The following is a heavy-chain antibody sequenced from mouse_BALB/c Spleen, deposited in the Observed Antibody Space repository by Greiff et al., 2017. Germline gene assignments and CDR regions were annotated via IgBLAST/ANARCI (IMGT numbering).Heavy chain of an antibody. D-gene: IGHD2-2*01. CDR2: ISSGGGST. CDR3: ARHGYDDYYAMDY. V-gene: IGHV5-12-1*01. Sequence: EVKLVESGGGLVKPGGSLKLSCAASGFAFSSYDMSWVRQTPEKRLEWVAYISSGGGSTYYPDTVKGRFTISRDNAKNTLYLQMSSLKSEDTAMYYCARHGYDDYYAMDYWGQGTSVTVSA. J-gene: IGHJ4*01. CDR1: GFAFSSYD.